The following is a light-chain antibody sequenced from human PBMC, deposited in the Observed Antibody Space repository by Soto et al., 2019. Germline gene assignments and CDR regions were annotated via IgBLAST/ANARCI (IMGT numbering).Light chain of an antibody. CDR2: GAS. Sequence: IVLTQSPGPLALSPGERATPSCRASQSVSNYLAWYQRKPGQAPRLLIYGASSRATGIPDRFSGSGSGTDFTLTISRLEPEDFAVYYCHQYGGSPQTFGQGTKVDIK. CDR3: HQYGGSPQT. V-gene: IGKV3-20*01. CDR1: QSVSNY. J-gene: IGKJ1*01.